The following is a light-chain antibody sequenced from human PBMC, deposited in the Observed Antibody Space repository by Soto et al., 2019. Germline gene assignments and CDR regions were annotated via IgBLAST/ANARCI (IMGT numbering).Light chain of an antibody. V-gene: IGKV3D-20*02. CDR1: QSVSSSY. CDR3: QQRSNWPRT. Sequence: EIVLTQSPGTPSLSPGERATLSCRASQSVSSSYLAWYQQKPGQAPRLLIYGASSRATGIPARFSGSGSGTDFTLTISSLEPEDFAVYYCQQRSNWPRTFGQGTKVDIK. J-gene: IGKJ1*01. CDR2: GAS.